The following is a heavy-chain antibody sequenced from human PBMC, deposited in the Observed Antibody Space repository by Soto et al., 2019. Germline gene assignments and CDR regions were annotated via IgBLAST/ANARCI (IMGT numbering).Heavy chain of an antibody. J-gene: IGHJ5*02. CDR2: ISAYNGNT. CDR3: ARDHRWCLGGSGKTWFDP. Sequence: GASVKVSRKASGYTLPSYGISWVRQAPGQGREWMGWISAYNGNTNYAQKLQGRVTLTTDTSASTAYMELRSLRSHDTAVYYCARDHRWCLGGSGKTWFDPWGQGTLVTVSS. CDR1: GYTLPSYG. V-gene: IGHV1-18*01. D-gene: IGHD2-15*01.